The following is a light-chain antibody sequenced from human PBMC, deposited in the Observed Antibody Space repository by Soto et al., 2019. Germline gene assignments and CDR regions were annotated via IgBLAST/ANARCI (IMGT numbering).Light chain of an antibody. CDR3: TQYNSYPRP. CDR1: QSFSSW. Sequence: DIQMTQSPSTLSASVGDRVTLTCRASQSFSSWLAWHQQKPGKAPKLLIYKASSFETGVPSRFSGSGSGTESQLTISSLQPDDFATYYCTQYNSYPRPFGQGTKVEIK. V-gene: IGKV1-5*03. J-gene: IGKJ1*01. CDR2: KAS.